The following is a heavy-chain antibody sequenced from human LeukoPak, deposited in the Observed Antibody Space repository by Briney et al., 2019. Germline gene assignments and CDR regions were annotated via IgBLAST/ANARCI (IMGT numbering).Heavy chain of an antibody. CDR3: ARGPHVSDGIAAVRIDY. D-gene: IGHD6-13*01. Sequence: PSETLSLTCTVSGASISSGDFYWSWIRQPPGKGLEWIGYIYYSGSTYNNPSLRSRLIISVDTSKNQFSLRLSSVTAADTAVYYCARGPHVSDGIAAVRIDYWGQGTLVTVSS. J-gene: IGHJ4*02. V-gene: IGHV4-30-4*01. CDR2: IYYSGST. CDR1: GASISSGDFY.